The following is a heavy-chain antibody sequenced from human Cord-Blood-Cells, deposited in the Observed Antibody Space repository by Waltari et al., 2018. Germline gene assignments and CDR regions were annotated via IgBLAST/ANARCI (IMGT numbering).Heavy chain of an antibody. J-gene: IGHJ4*02. D-gene: IGHD3-3*01. CDR3: ARGGDYDFWSGYSRY. CDR2: IYSGGST. Sequence: EVQLVESGGGLIQPGGSLRLSCEASGFTVSSNYMSWVRQAPGKGLEWVSVIYSGGSTYYADSVKGRFTISRDNSKNTLYLQMNSLRAEDTAVYYCARGGDYDFWSGYSRYWGQGTLVTVSS. CDR1: GFTVSSNY. V-gene: IGHV3-53*01.